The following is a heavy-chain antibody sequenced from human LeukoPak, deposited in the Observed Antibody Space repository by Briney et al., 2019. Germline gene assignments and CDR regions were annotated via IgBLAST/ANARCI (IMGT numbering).Heavy chain of an antibody. D-gene: IGHD3-22*01. CDR2: INPSGGST. V-gene: IGHV1-46*01. Sequence: PGASVKVSCKASGYTFTSCYMHWVRQAPGQGLEWMGIINPSGGSTSYAQKFQGRVTMTRDMSTSTVYMELSSLRSEDTAVYYCARSGYNYGNWFDPWGQGTLVTVSS. CDR3: ARSGYNYGNWFDP. J-gene: IGHJ5*02. CDR1: GYTFTSCY.